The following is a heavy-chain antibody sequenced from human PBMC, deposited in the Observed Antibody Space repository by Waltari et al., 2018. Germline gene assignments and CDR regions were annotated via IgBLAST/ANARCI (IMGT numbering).Heavy chain of an antibody. CDR3: ARDLRKAIFGYYYYYMDV. V-gene: IGHV4-38-2*02. J-gene: IGHJ6*03. Sequence: QVQLQESGPGLVKPSETLSLTCAVSGYSISSGYYWGWIRQPPGKGLEWIGSIYHSGSTYYNPSLKSRVTISVDTSKNQFSLKLSSVTAADTAVYYCARDLRKAIFGYYYYYMDVWGKGTTVTVSS. CDR1: GYSISSGYY. D-gene: IGHD3-3*01. CDR2: IYHSGST.